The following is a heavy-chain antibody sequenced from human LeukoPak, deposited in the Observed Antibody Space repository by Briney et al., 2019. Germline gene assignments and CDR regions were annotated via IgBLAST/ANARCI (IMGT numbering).Heavy chain of an antibody. D-gene: IGHD2-15*01. CDR3: ARDRVHCSGGSCYLSADDWYFDL. V-gene: IGHV1-69*13. J-gene: IGHJ2*01. Sequence: ASVKVSCKASGGTFSSYAISWVRQAPGQGLEWMGGIIPNFGTANYAQKFQGRVTITADESTSTAYMELSSLRSEDTAVYYCARDRVHCSGGSCYLSADDWYFDLWGRGTLVTVSS. CDR1: GGTFSSYA. CDR2: IIPNFGTA.